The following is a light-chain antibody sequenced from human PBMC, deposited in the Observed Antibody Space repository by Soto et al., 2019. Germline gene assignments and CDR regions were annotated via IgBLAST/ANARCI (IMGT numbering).Light chain of an antibody. CDR1: SSDVGSYNL. CDR3: CSYAGSRTSYV. Sequence: QSVLTQPASVSGSPGQSITISCTGTSSDVGSYNLVSWYQQHPGKAPKLMIDEGSKRPSGVSNRFSGSKSGNTASLTTSGLQAEDEADYYCCSYAGSRTSYVFGTRTKVTVL. CDR2: EGS. J-gene: IGLJ1*01. V-gene: IGLV2-23*01.